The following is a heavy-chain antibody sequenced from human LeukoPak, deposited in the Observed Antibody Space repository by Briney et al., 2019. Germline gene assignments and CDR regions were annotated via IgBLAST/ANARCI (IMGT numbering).Heavy chain of an antibody. Sequence: PSETLSFTCTGSGGSISSYYWSWIRQPPGKGLEWIGYIYYSGSTYYNPSLKSRVTISVDTSKNQFSLKLSSVTAADTAVYYCARVSAEHWYFDLWGRGTLVTDSS. V-gene: IGHV4-59*01. CDR3: ARVSAEHWYFDL. CDR2: IYYSGST. J-gene: IGHJ2*01. CDR1: GGSISSYY.